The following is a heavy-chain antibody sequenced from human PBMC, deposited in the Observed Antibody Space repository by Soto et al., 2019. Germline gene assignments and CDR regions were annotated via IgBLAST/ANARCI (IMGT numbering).Heavy chain of an antibody. V-gene: IGHV3-49*04. CDR2: IRSKAYGGTT. Sequence: PGGSLRPSCTASGFTFGDHAMSWVRQAPGKGLEWVGFIRSKAYGGTTEFAASVKGRFTISRDDSKSIAYLQMNSLKTEDTAVYYCTRDPPPFNWGQGTLVTVPS. CDR3: TRDPPPFN. CDR1: GFTFGDHA. J-gene: IGHJ4*02. D-gene: IGHD3-16*01.